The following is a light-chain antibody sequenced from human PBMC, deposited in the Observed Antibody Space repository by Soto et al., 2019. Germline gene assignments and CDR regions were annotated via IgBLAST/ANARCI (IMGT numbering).Light chain of an antibody. CDR1: SSDVGGYNY. Sequence: QSALTQPRSVSGSPGQSVTISCTGTSSDVGGYNYVSWYQQNPGKAPKLMIYDVSKRPSGVSDRFSGSKSGNTASLIISGLQAEDEADYYCCSYAGNTLVVFGGGTQLTVL. CDR3: CSYAGNTLVV. J-gene: IGLJ2*01. V-gene: IGLV2-11*01. CDR2: DVS.